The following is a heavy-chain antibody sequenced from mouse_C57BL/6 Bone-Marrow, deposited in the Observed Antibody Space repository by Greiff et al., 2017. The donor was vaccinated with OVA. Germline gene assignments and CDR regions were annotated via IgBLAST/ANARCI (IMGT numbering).Heavy chain of an antibody. CDR2: IYPGSGST. Sequence: QVQLQQPGAELVKPGASVKMSCKASGYTFTSYWITWVKQRPGQGLEWIGDIYPGSGSTNYNEKFKSKATLTVDTSSSTAYMQLSSLTSEDSAVYYCARGGITTVVADYWGQDTTLTVSS. V-gene: IGHV1-55*01. CDR3: ARGGITTVVADY. J-gene: IGHJ2*01. CDR1: GYTFTSYW. D-gene: IGHD1-1*01.